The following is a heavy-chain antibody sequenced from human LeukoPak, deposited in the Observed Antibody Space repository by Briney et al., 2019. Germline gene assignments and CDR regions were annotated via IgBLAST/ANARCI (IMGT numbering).Heavy chain of an antibody. V-gene: IGHV4-38-2*02. CDR1: GYSISSGYY. D-gene: IGHD5-24*01. Sequence: SETLSLTCTVSGYSISSGYYWGWIRQPPGKGLEWIGSIYHSGSTYYNPSLKSRVTISVDTSKNQFSLKLSSVTAADTAVYYCARDGKEGGYNYDYWGQGILVTVSS. CDR2: IYHSGST. J-gene: IGHJ4*02. CDR3: ARDGKEGGYNYDY.